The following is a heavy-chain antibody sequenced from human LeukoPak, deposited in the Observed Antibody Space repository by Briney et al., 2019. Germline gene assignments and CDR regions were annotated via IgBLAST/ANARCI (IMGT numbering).Heavy chain of an antibody. CDR2: ISSSGSTI. V-gene: IGHV3-11*01. D-gene: IGHD1-7*01. Sequence: GGSLRLSCTASGFTFGDYAMSWIRQAPGKGLEWVSYISSSGSTIYYADSVKGRFTISRDNAKNSLYLQMNSLRAEDTAVYYCARERNYPGWFDPWGQGTLVTVSS. CDR1: GFTFGDYA. J-gene: IGHJ5*02. CDR3: ARERNYPGWFDP.